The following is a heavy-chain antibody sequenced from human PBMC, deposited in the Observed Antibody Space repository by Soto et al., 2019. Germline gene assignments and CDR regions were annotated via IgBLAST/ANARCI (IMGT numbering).Heavy chain of an antibody. V-gene: IGHV1-2*04. CDR2: INPNSGGT. J-gene: IGHJ6*02. CDR1: GYTFTGYY. Sequence: GASVKVSCKASGYTFTGYYMHWVRQAPGQGLEWMGWINPNSGGTNYAQKFQGWVTMTRDTSISTAYMELSRLRSDDTAVYYCAREGGSYSAYYYYGMDVWGQGTTVTVSS. CDR3: AREGGSYSAYYYYGMDV. D-gene: IGHD1-26*01.